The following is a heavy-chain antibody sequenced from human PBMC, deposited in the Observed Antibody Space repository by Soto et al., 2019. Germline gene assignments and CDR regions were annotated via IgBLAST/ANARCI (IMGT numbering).Heavy chain of an antibody. Sequence: GGSLRLSCAASGFTVSSNYMSWVRQAPGKGLEWVSVIYSGGSTYYADSVKGRFTISRDNSKNTLYLQMNSLRAEDTAVYYCARSPGVITIYYYYYMDVWGKGTTVTVSS. V-gene: IGHV3-66*01. CDR1: GFTVSSNY. CDR2: IYSGGST. J-gene: IGHJ6*03. CDR3: ARSPGVITIYYYYYMDV. D-gene: IGHD3-22*01.